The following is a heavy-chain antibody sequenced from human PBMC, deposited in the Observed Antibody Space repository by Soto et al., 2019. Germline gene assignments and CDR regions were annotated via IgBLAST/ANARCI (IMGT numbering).Heavy chain of an antibody. V-gene: IGHV4-4*02. CDR3: ARARATIAAAAIFDC. J-gene: IGHJ4*02. CDR1: GGSISTSNW. D-gene: IGHD6-13*01. Sequence: SETLSLTCAVSGGSISTSNWWSWVRQPPGKGLEWVGEVYRTGSTNYNPSLESRLTISVDKSKNQFSLKLTSVTAADTAVYYCARARATIAAAAIFDCWGQGALVTVSS. CDR2: VYRTGST.